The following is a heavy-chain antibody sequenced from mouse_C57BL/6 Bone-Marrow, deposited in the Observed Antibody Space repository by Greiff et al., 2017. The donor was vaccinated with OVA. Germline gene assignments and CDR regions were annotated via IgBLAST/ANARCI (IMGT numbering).Heavy chain of an antibody. J-gene: IGHJ2*01. CDR3: TITTVVAPYFDY. CDR2: IRLKSDNYAT. D-gene: IGHD1-1*01. V-gene: IGHV6-3*01. CDR1: GFTFSNYW. Sequence: EVQLQESGGGLVQPGGSMKLSCVASGFTFSNYWMNWVRQSPEKGLEWVAQIRLKSDNYATHYAESVKGRFTISRDDSKSSVYLQMNNLRAEDTGIYYCTITTVVAPYFDYWGQGITLTVSS.